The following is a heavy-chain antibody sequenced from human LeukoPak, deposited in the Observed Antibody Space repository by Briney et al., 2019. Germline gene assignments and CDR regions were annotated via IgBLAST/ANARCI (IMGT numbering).Heavy chain of an antibody. CDR1: GFTFSNYG. Sequence: GGSLRLSCAASGFTFSNYGMHWVRQAPGKGLEWVALIWYDGRTKFHADSVKGRFTISRDNSKNTLFLQMDSLRDEDTAVYYCSREWGRIAVAGGPGYWGQGTRVTVSS. CDR2: IWYDGRTK. CDR3: SREWGRIAVAGGPGY. V-gene: IGHV3-33*01. D-gene: IGHD6-19*01. J-gene: IGHJ4*02.